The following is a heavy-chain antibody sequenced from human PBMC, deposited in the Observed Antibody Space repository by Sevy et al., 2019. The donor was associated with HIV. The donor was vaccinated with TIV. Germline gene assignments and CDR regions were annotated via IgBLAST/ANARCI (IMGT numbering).Heavy chain of an antibody. V-gene: IGHV3-48*03. J-gene: IGHJ4*02. D-gene: IGHD4-17*01. CDR2: ISNSGTTI. Sequence: GGSLRLTCAASGFTFSSYEMNWVRLAPGKGLEWVSYISNSGTTISDSDSVRGRFSISRDNARNSLYLQMNSLRAEDTAVYYCARDLPPSATTVAHFDYWGQGTLVTVSS. CDR1: GFTFSSYE. CDR3: ARDLPPSATTVAHFDY.